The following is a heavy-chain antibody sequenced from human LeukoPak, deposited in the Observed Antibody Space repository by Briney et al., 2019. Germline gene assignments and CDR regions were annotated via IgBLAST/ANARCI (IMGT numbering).Heavy chain of an antibody. CDR3: ARENFSGSYASYFDL. CDR2: IIPILGIA. Sequence: GASVKVSCKASVGTFSSYTISWVRQAPGQGLEWMGRIIPILGIANYAQKFQGRVTITADKSTSTAYMELSSLRSEDTAVYYCARENFSGSYASYFDLWGRGTLVTVSS. CDR1: VGTFSSYT. V-gene: IGHV1-69*04. D-gene: IGHD1-26*01. J-gene: IGHJ2*01.